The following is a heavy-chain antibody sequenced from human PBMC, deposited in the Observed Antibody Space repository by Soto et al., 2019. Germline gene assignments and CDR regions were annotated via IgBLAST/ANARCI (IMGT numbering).Heavy chain of an antibody. CDR3: ARLGADYYYYYMDV. CDR1: GGSISSSSYY. V-gene: IGHV4-39*01. J-gene: IGHJ6*03. D-gene: IGHD3-10*01. CDR2: IYYSGST. Sequence: SETLSLTCTVSGGSISSSSYYWGWIRQPPGKGLEWIGSIYYSGSTYYNPSLKSRVTISVDTSKNQFSLKLSSVTAADTAVYYCARLGADYYYYYMDVWGKGTTVTVSS.